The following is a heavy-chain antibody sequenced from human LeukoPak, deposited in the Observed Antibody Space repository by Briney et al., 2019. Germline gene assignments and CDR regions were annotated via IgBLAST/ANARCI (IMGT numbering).Heavy chain of an antibody. D-gene: IGHD3-22*01. CDR2: ISSSSSYI. CDR1: GFTFDDYA. CDR3: AGTTRGDYYDSSGPDY. J-gene: IGHJ4*02. Sequence: GGSLRLSCAASGFTFDDYAMHWVRQAPGKGLEWVSSISSSSSYIYYADSVKGRFTISRDNAKNSLYLQMNSLRAEDTAVYYCAGTTRGDYYDSSGPDYWGQGTLVTVSS. V-gene: IGHV3-21*01.